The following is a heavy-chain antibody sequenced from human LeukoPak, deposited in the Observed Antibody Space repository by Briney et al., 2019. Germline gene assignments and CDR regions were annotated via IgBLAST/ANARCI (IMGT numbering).Heavy chain of an antibody. J-gene: IGHJ4*02. CDR3: ANNYLNCSSTSCPFAY. V-gene: IGHV4-39*07. D-gene: IGHD2-2*01. CDR2: INHSGST. Sequence: SETLSLTCTVSGDSISSDNSYWGWIRQPPGTGLEWIGEINHSGSTNYNPSLKSRVTISVDTSKNQFSLKLSSVTAADTAVYYCANNYLNCSSTSCPFAYWGQGTLVTVSS. CDR1: GDSISSDNSY.